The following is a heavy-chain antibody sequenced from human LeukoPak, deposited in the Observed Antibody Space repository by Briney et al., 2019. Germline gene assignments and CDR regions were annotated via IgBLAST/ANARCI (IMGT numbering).Heavy chain of an antibody. CDR2: ISYDGSNK. CDR3: ARGADFWSGYYFDY. D-gene: IGHD3-3*01. V-gene: IGHV3-30-3*01. CDR1: GFTFSSYA. J-gene: IGHJ4*02. Sequence: GGSLRLSCAASGFTFSSYAMPWVRQAPGKGLEWVAVISYDGSNKYYADSVKGRFTISRDNSKNTLYLQMNSLRAEDTAVYYCARGADFWSGYYFDYWGQGTLVTVSS.